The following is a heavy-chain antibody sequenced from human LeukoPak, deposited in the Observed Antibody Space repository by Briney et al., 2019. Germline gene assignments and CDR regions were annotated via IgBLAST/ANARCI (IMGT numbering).Heavy chain of an antibody. CDR3: ARGHGSGYTNYFDP. CDR1: GGTFKNYA. Sequence: ASVKVSCKASGGTFKNYAISWVRQAPGQGLEWMGGILPIFGTTNYAQKFQARVTITADESTSTAYMEMSSLRSEDTAVYYCARGHGSGYTNYFDPWGQGTLVTVS. CDR2: ILPIFGTT. J-gene: IGHJ5*02. D-gene: IGHD3-10*01. V-gene: IGHV1-69*13.